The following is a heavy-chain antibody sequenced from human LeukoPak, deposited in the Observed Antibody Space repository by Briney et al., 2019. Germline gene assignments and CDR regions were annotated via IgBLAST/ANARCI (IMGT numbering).Heavy chain of an antibody. J-gene: IGHJ4*02. CDR2: ISPNTGGT. CDR1: GYTFTGNY. Sequence: ASVKVSCTASGYTFTGNYFHWERLAPGQGLEWMGWISPNTGGTKYAQRFQGRVTMTRDTSISTAYMELTWLKSDDTAVYYCARDSATAAAAEHDYWGQGTLVTVSS. D-gene: IGHD6-13*01. V-gene: IGHV1-2*02. CDR3: ARDSATAAAAEHDY.